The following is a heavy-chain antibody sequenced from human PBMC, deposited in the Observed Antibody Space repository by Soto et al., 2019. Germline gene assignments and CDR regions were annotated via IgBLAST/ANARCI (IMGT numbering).Heavy chain of an antibody. J-gene: IGHJ6*03. CDR3: AVDYYDMDV. CDR2: ISSGSSTI. V-gene: IGHV3-48*01. Sequence: GGPLRLSCAASGISFSTYAMNWVRQAPGKGLEWVSYISSGSSTIYYAESVKGRFTISRDNAKKTLFLQMNSLRAEDTAVYYCAVDYYDMDVWDKGTTVTGTS. CDR1: GISFSTYA.